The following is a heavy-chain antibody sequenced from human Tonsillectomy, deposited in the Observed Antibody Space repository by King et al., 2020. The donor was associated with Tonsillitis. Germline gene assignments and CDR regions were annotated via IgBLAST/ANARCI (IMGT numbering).Heavy chain of an antibody. Sequence: VQLVQSGAEVKKPGASVKVSCKASGYTFTNYGISWVRQAPGQGLEWMGWISANNGNTNYAQKLQGRVTMTTDISTSTAYMELRSLRSDDTAVYYCARDFSYYDSSNYYSKVSDYWGQGTLVTVSS. J-gene: IGHJ4*02. CDR1: GYTFTNYG. D-gene: IGHD3-22*01. CDR2: ISANNGNT. V-gene: IGHV1-18*04. CDR3: ARDFSYYDSSNYYSKVSDY.